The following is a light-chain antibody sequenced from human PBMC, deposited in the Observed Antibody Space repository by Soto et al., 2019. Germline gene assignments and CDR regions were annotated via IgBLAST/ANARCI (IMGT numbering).Light chain of an antibody. CDR2: AES. J-gene: IGKJ4*01. CDR1: QGISSY. CDR3: QQYYSYPLT. Sequence: AIRMTQSPSSLSASTGDRVTITCRASQGISSYLAWYQQKPGKAPQLLIYAESTLQSGVPSRFSGSGSGTDVTLTISCLQSEDFATYYCQQYYSYPLTCGGGTKVEIK. V-gene: IGKV1-8*01.